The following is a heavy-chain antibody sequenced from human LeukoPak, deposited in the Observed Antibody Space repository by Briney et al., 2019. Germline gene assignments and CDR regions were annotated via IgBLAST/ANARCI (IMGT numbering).Heavy chain of an antibody. V-gene: IGHV3-23*01. J-gene: IGHJ4*02. CDR1: GFTFSSYA. D-gene: IGHD6-19*01. Sequence: GGSLRLSCAASGFTFSSYAMSWVRQAPGKGLEWVSAISGSGVSTYYADSVKGRFTISRDNSQNTLYLQMDSLRAEDTAVYYCAKGMFGSGWYGDDYWGQGTLVTVSS. CDR2: ISGSGVST. CDR3: AKGMFGSGWYGDDY.